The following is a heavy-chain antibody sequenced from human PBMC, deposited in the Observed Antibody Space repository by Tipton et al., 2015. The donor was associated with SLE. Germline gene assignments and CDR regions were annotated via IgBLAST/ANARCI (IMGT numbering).Heavy chain of an antibody. Sequence: QVQLVQSGGGVVQPGRSLRLSCAASGFRFNNYCMYWVRQAPGKGLEWVAFISYDGSEQKYADSVKGRITISRDNSKNTLFLQMNSLRPGDTAVYYCARGHVDGFFDSWGQGTLVTVSS. J-gene: IGHJ4*02. D-gene: IGHD5-12*01. CDR2: ISYDGSEQ. V-gene: IGHV3-30*04. CDR3: ARGHVDGFFDS. CDR1: GFRFNNYC.